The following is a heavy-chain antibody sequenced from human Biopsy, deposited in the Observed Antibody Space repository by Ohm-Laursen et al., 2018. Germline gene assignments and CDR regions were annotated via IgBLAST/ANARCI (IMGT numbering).Heavy chain of an antibody. J-gene: IGHJ6*02. CDR1: GGSLRDPITIYY. V-gene: IGHV4-59*12. CDR3: ARDLPSSYYYAMDV. Sequence: SDTLSLTCPVSGGSLRDPITIYYWNWIRLSPDKGLEWIGSVYYTGTTNHNPSLKSRVSMSVDTSKNQLSLTLRSVTAADTAVYYCARDLPSSYYYAMDVWGQGTTVTVSS. CDR2: VYYTGTT.